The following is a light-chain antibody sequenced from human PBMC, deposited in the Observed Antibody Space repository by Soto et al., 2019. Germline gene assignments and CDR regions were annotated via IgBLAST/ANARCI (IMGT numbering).Light chain of an antibody. CDR1: QSISSY. CDR3: QQSYSNPPT. CDR2: AAS. V-gene: IGKV1-39*01. J-gene: IGKJ4*01. Sequence: DIHMTQSPSSLSASVGDRATRTCRASQSISSYLNWYQQTTGKAPKLLIYAASSLQSGVPSRFSGSGSGTDFTLTISSLQPEDFETYYCQQSYSNPPTFGGGTKVDIK.